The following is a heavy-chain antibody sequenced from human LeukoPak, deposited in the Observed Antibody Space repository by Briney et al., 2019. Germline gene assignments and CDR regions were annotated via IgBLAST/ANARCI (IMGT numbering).Heavy chain of an antibody. CDR2: IYTSGST. V-gene: IGHV4-61*02. J-gene: IGHJ4*02. CDR1: GGSISSGAYY. Sequence: SQTLSPTCTVSGGSISSGAYYYNWIRQPAGKGLEWIGRIYTSGSTNYNPSLKSRLTISVDTSKNQFSLKLSSVTAADTAVYYCARDVYDFWSGYYDWGPGTLVTVSS. CDR3: ARDVYDFWSGYYD. D-gene: IGHD3-3*01.